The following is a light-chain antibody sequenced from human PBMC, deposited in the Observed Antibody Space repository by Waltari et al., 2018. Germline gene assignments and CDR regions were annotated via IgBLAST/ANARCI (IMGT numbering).Light chain of an antibody. Sequence: VVMTQSPLYLPVTLGQPASISCWPSVSLLFSDGNTYLNWFHQRPGQSPRRLIYKVSNRDSGVPDRFSGSGSDTVFTLKISRVEAEDVGVYYCMQGTHWPVYTFGQGTRLEIK. CDR1: VSLLFSDGNTY. CDR2: KVS. J-gene: IGKJ2*01. V-gene: IGKV2-30*01. CDR3: MQGTHWPVYT.